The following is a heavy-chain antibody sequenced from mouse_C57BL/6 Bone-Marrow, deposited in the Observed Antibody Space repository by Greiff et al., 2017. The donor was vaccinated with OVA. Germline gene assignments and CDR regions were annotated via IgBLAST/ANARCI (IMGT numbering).Heavy chain of an antibody. Sequence: VQLQQSGPELVKPGASVKISCKASGYSFTDYNMHWVKQSNGKSLEWIGVIYPNYGTTSYNQKFKGKATLTVDKSSSTAYMQLTSLTSEDSAVYCGARLDYDGDYWGQGTSVTVSS. CDR2: IYPNYGTT. D-gene: IGHD2-4*01. CDR3: ARLDYDGDY. V-gene: IGHV1-39*01. J-gene: IGHJ4*01. CDR1: GYSFTDYN.